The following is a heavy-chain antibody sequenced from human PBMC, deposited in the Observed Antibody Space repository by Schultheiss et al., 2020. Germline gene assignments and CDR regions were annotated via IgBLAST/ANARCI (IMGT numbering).Heavy chain of an antibody. D-gene: IGHD4-17*01. Sequence: GSLRLPCAASGFTFSSYGMHWVRQAPGKGLEWVAVISYDGSNKYYADSVKGRFTISRDNSKNTLYLQMNSLRAEDTAVYYCAKAITDGDYWFDYWGQGTLVTGYS. CDR2: ISYDGSNK. CDR3: AKAITDGDYWFDY. V-gene: IGHV3-30*18. CDR1: GFTFSSYG. J-gene: IGHJ4*02.